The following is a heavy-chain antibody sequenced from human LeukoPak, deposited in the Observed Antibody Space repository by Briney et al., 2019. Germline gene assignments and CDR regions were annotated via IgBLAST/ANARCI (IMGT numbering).Heavy chain of an antibody. J-gene: IGHJ4*02. CDR2: INPNSGGT. V-gene: IGHV1-2*06. CDR1: GYTFTGYY. CDR3: ARGLGYCSGGSCYEMTTVTV. Sequence: ASVKVSCKASGYTFTGYYMHWVRQAPGQGLEWMGRINPNSGGTNYAQKFQGRVTMTRDTSISIAYMELSRLRSDDTAVYYCARGLGYCSGGSCYEMTTVTVWGQGTLVTVSS. D-gene: IGHD2-15*01.